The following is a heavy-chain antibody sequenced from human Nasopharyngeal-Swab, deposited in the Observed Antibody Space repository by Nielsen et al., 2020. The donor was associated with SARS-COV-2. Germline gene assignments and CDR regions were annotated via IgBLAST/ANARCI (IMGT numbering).Heavy chain of an antibody. CDR3: ARTTTTSPFDS. Sequence: SETLSLTCTVSGGSVSSDIYSWSCLRQPPGMGLEWIGYVVYSGSNNYNPSLKSRVTITVDTYKDQFSLKLNSVTAAAPAMYFCARTTTTSPFDSWGQGTLVAVSS. V-gene: IGHV4-61*01. CDR2: VVYSGSN. CDR1: GGSVSSDIYS. J-gene: IGHJ4*02. D-gene: IGHD1-1*01.